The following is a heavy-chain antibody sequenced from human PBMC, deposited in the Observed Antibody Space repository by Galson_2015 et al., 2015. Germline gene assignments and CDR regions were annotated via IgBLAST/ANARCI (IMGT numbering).Heavy chain of an antibody. CDR2: INQDGREA. CDR1: GFTFSTYW. J-gene: IGHJ4*02. Sequence: SLRLSCAASGFTFSTYWMSWVRQAPGKGLEWVANINQDGREAHYVDFVKGRFTISRDNARNSLYLQMSSLRVEDTAVYYCARARIASGWRTYYFDYWGQGSLVTVSS. CDR3: ARARIASGWRTYYFDY. D-gene: IGHD6-19*01. V-gene: IGHV3-7*03.